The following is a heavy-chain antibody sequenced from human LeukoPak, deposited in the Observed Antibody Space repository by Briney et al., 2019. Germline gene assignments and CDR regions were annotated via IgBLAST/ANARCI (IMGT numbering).Heavy chain of an antibody. CDR3: ARILPLRVPAAMGD. D-gene: IGHD2-2*01. Sequence: PGGSLRLSCAASGFTFSSYWMTWVRQAPGKGLEWVANIKHDGSDKYFMDSVKGRFTISRGNAKNSLHLQMNSLRAEDTAVYYCARILPLRVPAAMGDWGQGTLVTVSS. CDR1: GFTFSSYW. J-gene: IGHJ4*02. CDR2: IKHDGSDK. V-gene: IGHV3-7*01.